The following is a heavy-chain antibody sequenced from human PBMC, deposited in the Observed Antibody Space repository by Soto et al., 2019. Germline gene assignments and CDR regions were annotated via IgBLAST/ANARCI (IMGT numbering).Heavy chain of an antibody. D-gene: IGHD2-8*01. CDR2: IDPKSGGT. J-gene: IGHJ6*02. V-gene: IGHV1-2*04. Sequence: ASVKVSCKASGYSFTDYHIHWVRQAPGQGLEWLGRIDPKSGGTSTAQKFQGWVTMTTDTSISTASMELTRLTSDDTAIYYCARGASTDCSNGVCSFFYNHDMDVWGQGTTVTVSS. CDR1: GYSFTDYH. CDR3: ARGASTDCSNGVCSFFYNHDMDV.